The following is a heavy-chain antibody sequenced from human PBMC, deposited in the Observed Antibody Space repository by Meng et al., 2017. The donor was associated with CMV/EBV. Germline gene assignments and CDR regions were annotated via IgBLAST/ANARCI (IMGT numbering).Heavy chain of an antibody. CDR3: ARPTVVGGRPRTFDY. J-gene: IGHJ4*02. V-gene: IGHV5-51*01. CDR1: GYSFTSYW. Sequence: KVSCKGSGYSFTSYWIGWVRQTPEKGLEWMGIMYPRDSDIRYSPSFQGQVTISADKFISTAYLQWSTLKASDTAIYYCARPTVVGGRPRTFDYWGQGTLVTVS. D-gene: IGHD3-16*01. CDR2: MYPRDSDI.